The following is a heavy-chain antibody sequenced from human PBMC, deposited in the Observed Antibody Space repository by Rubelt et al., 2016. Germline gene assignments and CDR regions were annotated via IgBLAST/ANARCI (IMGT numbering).Heavy chain of an antibody. J-gene: IGHJ4*02. CDR2: IYPGNSDT. D-gene: IGHD2-15*01. CDR3: ARLLLRALFIVVVVGSCYSLPFGDY. Sequence: GESLKISCKGSGYRFTSFWIGWVRQMPGKGLEWMGTIYPGNSDTRYSPSFEGQVTISADESSSTAYLQWSSLKASDTAMYYCARLLLRALFIVVVVGSCYSLPFGDYWGQGTLVTVSS. CDR1: GYRFTSFW. V-gene: IGHV5-51*01.